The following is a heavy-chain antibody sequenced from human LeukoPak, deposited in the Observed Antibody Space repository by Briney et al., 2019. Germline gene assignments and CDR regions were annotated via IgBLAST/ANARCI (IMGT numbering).Heavy chain of an antibody. V-gene: IGHV3-74*01. Sequence: GGSLRLSCAASRFTFSSYWMHWVRQAPGKGLVWVSRINSDGSSTSYADSVKGRFTISRDNAKNTLYLQMNSLRAEDTAVYYCARYFDWLPFDYWGQGTMVTVSS. J-gene: IGHJ4*02. CDR2: INSDGSST. CDR3: ARYFDWLPFDY. CDR1: RFTFSSYW. D-gene: IGHD3-9*01.